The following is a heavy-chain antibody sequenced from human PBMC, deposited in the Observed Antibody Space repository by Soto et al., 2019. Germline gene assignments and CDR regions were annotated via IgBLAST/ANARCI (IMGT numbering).Heavy chain of an antibody. D-gene: IGHD3-3*01. CDR1: GFTFSSYS. Sequence: EVQLVESGGGLVQPGGSLRLSCAASGFTFSSYSMNWVRQAPGKGLEWVSYISSSSSTIYSADSVKGRFTISRDNAKNSLYLQMNSLRDEDTAVYYCAREGYVLRFVEWSEEDYYYYYYGMDVWGQGTTVTVSS. V-gene: IGHV3-48*02. CDR2: ISSSSSTI. J-gene: IGHJ6*02. CDR3: AREGYVLRFVEWSEEDYYYYYYGMDV.